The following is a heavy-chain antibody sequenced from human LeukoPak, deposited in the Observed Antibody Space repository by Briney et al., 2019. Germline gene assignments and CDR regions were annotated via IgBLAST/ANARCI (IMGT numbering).Heavy chain of an antibody. Sequence: GGSLRLSCAASGYTFSDHYIDWVRQAPGKGLEWVGHTRNKANNYATDYAASVKGRFTISRDDSRNSVYLQMNSLKTEDTAVYYCTRWQSGTSDWGQGTLVTVSS. CDR2: TRNKANNYAT. J-gene: IGHJ4*02. CDR1: GYTFSDHY. D-gene: IGHD4-23*01. V-gene: IGHV3-72*01. CDR3: TRWQSGTSD.